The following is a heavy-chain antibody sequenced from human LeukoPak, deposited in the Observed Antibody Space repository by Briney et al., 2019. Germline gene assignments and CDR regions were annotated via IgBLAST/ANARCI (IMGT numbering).Heavy chain of an antibody. CDR3: ARVGVLCSGGSCYSE. Sequence: SVKVSCKASGYTFTGYYMHWVRQAPGQGLEWMGRIIPILGIANYAQKFQGRVTITADKSTSTAYMELSSLRSEDTAVYYCARVGVLCSGGSCYSEWGQGTLVTVSS. V-gene: IGHV1-69*04. J-gene: IGHJ4*02. D-gene: IGHD2-15*01. CDR2: IIPILGIA. CDR1: GYTFTGYY.